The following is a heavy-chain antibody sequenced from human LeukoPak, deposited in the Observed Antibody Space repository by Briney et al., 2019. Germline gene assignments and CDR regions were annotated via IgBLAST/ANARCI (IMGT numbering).Heavy chain of an antibody. J-gene: IGHJ4*02. Sequence: PGGSLRLSCAASGLYFPSYGMNWVRQAPGKGLQWVAFIGYDGSERLYVDSVRGRFDISRDNSKNTLFLQMSNLRDEDTGLYNCVTPIRGASDHWGQGTLVTVSS. CDR2: IGYDGSER. CDR1: GLYFPSYG. V-gene: IGHV3-30*02. D-gene: IGHD3-3*02. CDR3: VTPIRGASDH.